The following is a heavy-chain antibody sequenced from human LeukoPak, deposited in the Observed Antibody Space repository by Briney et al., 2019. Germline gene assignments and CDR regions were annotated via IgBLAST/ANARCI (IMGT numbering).Heavy chain of an antibody. J-gene: IGHJ4*02. CDR1: GFTFSDHY. CDR2: NRNKANGYTT. CDR3: VRVRGSGWSQSYFDY. Sequence: GGSLRLSCAASGFTFSDHYMDWVRQAPGTGLEWIGRNRNKANGYTTEYAASVKGRFTISRDDSQNSLFLQMNSLKTEDTAVYYCVRVRGSGWSQSYFDYWGQGTLVTVSS. V-gene: IGHV3-72*01. D-gene: IGHD6-19*01.